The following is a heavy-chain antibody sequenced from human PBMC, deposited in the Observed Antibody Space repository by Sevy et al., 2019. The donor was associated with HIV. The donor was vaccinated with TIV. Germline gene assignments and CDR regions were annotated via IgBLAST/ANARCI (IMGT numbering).Heavy chain of an antibody. CDR1: GFTFTNAW. Sequence: GGSLRLSCAVSGFTFTNAWMGWVRQAPGKGLEWVGRIRSNTDGGTTDYAVPLKGRFTISRDDSNNTQYLQMNILKSADSAVYYCTTDREYGDYEVGFDYWGQGTLVTVSS. D-gene: IGHD4-17*01. CDR2: IRSNTDGGTT. J-gene: IGHJ4*02. V-gene: IGHV3-15*01. CDR3: TTDREYGDYEVGFDY.